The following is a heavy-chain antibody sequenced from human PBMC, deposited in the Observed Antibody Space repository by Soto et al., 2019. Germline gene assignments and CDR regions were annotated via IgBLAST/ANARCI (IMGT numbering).Heavy chain of an antibody. D-gene: IGHD2-15*01. Sequence: ASVKVSCKASGYTFTSYGISWVRQAPGQGLEWMGWISAYNGNTNYAQKLQGRVTMTTDTSTSTAYMELRSLRSDDTAVYYCARDLLGYCSGGSCPGDDWFDPWGQGTLVTVSS. CDR1: GYTFTSYG. CDR2: ISAYNGNT. J-gene: IGHJ5*02. CDR3: ARDLLGYCSGGSCPGDDWFDP. V-gene: IGHV1-18*04.